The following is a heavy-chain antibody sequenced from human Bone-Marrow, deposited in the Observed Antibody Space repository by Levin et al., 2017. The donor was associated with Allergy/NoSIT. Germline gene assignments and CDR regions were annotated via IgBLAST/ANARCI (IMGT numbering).Heavy chain of an antibody. CDR2: ITSSGSYR. Sequence: MTGGSLRLSCTASGFTFSDHYMTWIRQAPGEGLEWISHITSSGSYRYYADSVKGRFTISRDHAKNSLFLQMSSLRADDTAVYYCVRVGTTIDAMDVWGQGTTVTVS. CDR1: GFTFSDHY. J-gene: IGHJ6*02. CDR3: VRVGTTIDAMDV. D-gene: IGHD1-7*01. V-gene: IGHV3-11*01.